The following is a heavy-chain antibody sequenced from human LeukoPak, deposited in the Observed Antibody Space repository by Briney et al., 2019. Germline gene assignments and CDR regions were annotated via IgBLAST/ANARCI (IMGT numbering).Heavy chain of an antibody. Sequence: PGGSLRLSCAASGFTFSSYEMNWDRQAPGKGLEWVSYISSSCSTIYYADSVKGRFNISRDNAKNSLYLQMNSVRAEDTAVYYCARESITMVRGVTPYYYYYGMDVWGKGTTVPVSS. CDR2: ISSSCSTI. J-gene: IGHJ6*04. V-gene: IGHV3-48*03. D-gene: IGHD3-10*01. CDR1: GFTFSSYE. CDR3: ARESITMVRGVTPYYYYYGMDV.